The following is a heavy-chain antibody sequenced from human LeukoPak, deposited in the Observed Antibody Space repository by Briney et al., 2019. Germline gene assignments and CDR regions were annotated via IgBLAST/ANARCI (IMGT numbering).Heavy chain of an antibody. D-gene: IGHD3-10*01. Sequence: PSETLSLTCTVSGGSIRNYYWSWIQQPPGKGLEWIGYIHYSGSTNSNPSLKSRVTISIDTSKKQFSLKLISVTAADTAKYYCARHFGAGGSNWFDPWGQGTLVIVSS. CDR2: IHYSGST. CDR1: GGSIRNYY. CDR3: ARHFGAGGSNWFDP. V-gene: IGHV4-59*08. J-gene: IGHJ5*02.